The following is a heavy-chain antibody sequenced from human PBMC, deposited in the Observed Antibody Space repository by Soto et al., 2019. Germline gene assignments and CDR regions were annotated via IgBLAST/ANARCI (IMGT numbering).Heavy chain of an antibody. Sequence: TLSLTCTVSGGSISSGGYYWSWIRQHPGKGLEWIGYIYYSGSTYYNPSLKSRVTISVDTSKSQFSLKLSSVTAADTAVYYCARDFTDSSGPTLGMGVWGQGTTVTVS. CDR3: ARDFTDSSGPTLGMGV. CDR2: IYYSGST. V-gene: IGHV4-31*03. J-gene: IGHJ6*02. CDR1: GGSISSGGYY. D-gene: IGHD6-19*01.